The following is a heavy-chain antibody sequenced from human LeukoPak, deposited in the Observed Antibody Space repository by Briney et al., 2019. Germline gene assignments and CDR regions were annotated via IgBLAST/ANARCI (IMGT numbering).Heavy chain of an antibody. J-gene: IGHJ3*02. V-gene: IGHV4-59*01. CDR1: GGSISSYY. Sequence: SETLSLTCTVSGGSISSYYWSWIRQPPGKGLEWIGYIYYSGSTNYNPSLKSRVTISVDTSKNQFSPKLSSVTAADTAVYYCARAGGKQDAFDIWGQGTMVTVSS. CDR2: IYYSGST. CDR3: ARAGGKQDAFDI. D-gene: IGHD3-16*01.